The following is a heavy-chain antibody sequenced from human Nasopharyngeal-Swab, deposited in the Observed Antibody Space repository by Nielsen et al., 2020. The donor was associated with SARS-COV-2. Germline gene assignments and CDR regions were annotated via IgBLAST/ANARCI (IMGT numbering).Heavy chain of an antibody. CDR2: IHSDPSNT. V-gene: IGHV3-23*03. Sequence: GESLKISCATSGFTFSSYWMSWVRQAPGKGLEWVSVIHSDPSNTYYVDSVEGRFTISRDNSKKTLFLQMDSLRAEDTAVYYCAKVRSWRLDAFDSWGQGTLVTVSS. CDR1: GFTFSSYW. CDR3: AKVRSWRLDAFDS. D-gene: IGHD6-13*01. J-gene: IGHJ4*02.